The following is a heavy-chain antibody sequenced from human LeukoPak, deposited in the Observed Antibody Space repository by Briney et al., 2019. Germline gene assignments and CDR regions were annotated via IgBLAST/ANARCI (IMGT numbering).Heavy chain of an antibody. CDR1: GGSISSGGYS. V-gene: IGHV4-30-2*01. J-gene: IGHJ5*02. Sequence: PSETLSLTCAVSGGSISSGGYSWSWIRQPPGKGLEWIGYIYHSGSTYYNPSLKSRVTISVDTSKNQFSLKLSSVTAADTAVYYCARAKGIAAANWFDPWGQGTLVTVSS. CDR2: IYHSGST. D-gene: IGHD6-13*01. CDR3: ARAKGIAAANWFDP.